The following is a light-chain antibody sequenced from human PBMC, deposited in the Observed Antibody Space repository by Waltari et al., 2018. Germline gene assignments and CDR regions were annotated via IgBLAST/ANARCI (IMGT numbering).Light chain of an antibody. Sequence: VLTQSTGTLYLYPGERATLSCRASQSLSGTFLAWYQQKPGQVPRLLIYGAFSRTTGIPDRFRGSWSGTDVTLTIDSLDPEDSAVYYCQQYGDSRPYTFGQGTKVEVK. J-gene: IGKJ2*01. V-gene: IGKV3-20*01. CDR2: GAF. CDR3: QQYGDSRPYT. CDR1: QSLSGTF.